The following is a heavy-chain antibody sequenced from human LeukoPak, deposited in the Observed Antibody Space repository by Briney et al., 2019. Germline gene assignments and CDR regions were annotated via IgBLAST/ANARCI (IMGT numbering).Heavy chain of an antibody. V-gene: IGHV4-4*07. Sequence: SETLSLTCTVSGGSISSYYWSWIRQPAGKGLEWIGRIYTSGSTNYNPSLKSRVTMSVDTPKNQFSLKLSSVTAADTAVYYCARDTVRGYSGYDLFDYWGQGTLVTVSS. CDR2: IYTSGST. D-gene: IGHD5-12*01. CDR3: ARDTVRGYSGYDLFDY. CDR1: GGSISSYY. J-gene: IGHJ4*02.